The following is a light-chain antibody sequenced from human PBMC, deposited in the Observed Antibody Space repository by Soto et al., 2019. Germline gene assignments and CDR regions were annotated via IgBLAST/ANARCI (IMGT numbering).Light chain of an antibody. CDR2: AAS. Sequence: DIQMTQSPSSVSASVGDRVPITCRASPGLSSWLAWYQQQPGKAPNLLIYAASSLQSGVPSRFPGSGSGTDVTRTMSSLQPEDFATYYCQQANSFPPTFGGGTKVEIK. CDR1: PGLSSW. J-gene: IGKJ4*01. V-gene: IGKV1D-12*01. CDR3: QQANSFPPT.